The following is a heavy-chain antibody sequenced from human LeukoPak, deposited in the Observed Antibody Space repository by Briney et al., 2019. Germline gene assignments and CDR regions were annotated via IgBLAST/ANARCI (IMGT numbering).Heavy chain of an antibody. CDR2: TYYRSKWYD. CDR1: GDSVSSNSAA. D-gene: IGHD6-19*01. J-gene: IGHJ5*02. V-gene: IGHV6-1*01. Sequence: SQTLSLTCAISGDSVSSNSAAWNWIRQSPSRGLEWLGRTYYRSKWYDDYAVSVRSRITISPDTSKNQFSLQPSSVTPEDTAVYYCARVDQWPPSGWFDPWGQGIQVTVPS. CDR3: ARVDQWPPSGWFDP.